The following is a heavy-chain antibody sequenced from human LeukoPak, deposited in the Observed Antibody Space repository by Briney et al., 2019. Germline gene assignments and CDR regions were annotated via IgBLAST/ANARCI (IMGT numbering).Heavy chain of an antibody. CDR2: ISSSSSYI. Sequence: GGSLRLSCAASGFTFSSYSMNWVRQAPGKGLEWVSSISSSSSYIYYADSVKGRFTISRDNAKNSLYLQMNSLRAGDTAVYYCARAAYCSSTSCYLNYYYGMDVWGQGTTVTVSS. V-gene: IGHV3-21*01. CDR3: ARAAYCSSTSCYLNYYYGMDV. D-gene: IGHD2-2*01. CDR1: GFTFSSYS. J-gene: IGHJ6*02.